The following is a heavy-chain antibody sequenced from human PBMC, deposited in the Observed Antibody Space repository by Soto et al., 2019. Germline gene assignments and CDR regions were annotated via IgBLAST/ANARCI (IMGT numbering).Heavy chain of an antibody. CDR2: IYYSGST. CDR3: TRHRLRGVSVGEFDF. D-gene: IGHD3-10*01. V-gene: IGHV4-59*08. Sequence: PSQTLSLTCTVSGGSIITYYWSWIRQPPGKGLEWIGYIYYSGSTNYNPSLKSRVTISVDTSKNQFSLKLSSVTAADTAVYYCTRHRLRGVSVGEFDFWGQGALVTVSS. CDR1: GGSIITYY. J-gene: IGHJ4*02.